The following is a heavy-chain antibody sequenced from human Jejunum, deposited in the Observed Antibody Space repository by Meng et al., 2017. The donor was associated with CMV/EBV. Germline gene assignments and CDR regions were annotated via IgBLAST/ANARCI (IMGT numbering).Heavy chain of an antibody. CDR3: ARGGYNSSPDY. D-gene: IGHD5-12*01. J-gene: IGHJ4*02. CDR1: GYSLNTYD. V-gene: IGHV1-18*01. CDR2: ISAYSGNT. Sequence: SGQASGYSLNTYDITWVRQAPGQGLEWVAWISAYSGNTESAQKFQDRVTLTIETSTSTAYLELTNLRSDDTAVYYCARGGYNSSPDYWGQGTLVTVSS.